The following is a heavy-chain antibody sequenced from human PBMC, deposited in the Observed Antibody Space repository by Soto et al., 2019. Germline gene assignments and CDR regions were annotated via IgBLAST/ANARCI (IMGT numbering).Heavy chain of an antibody. CDR2: ISVHNGKT. J-gene: IGHJ5*02. Sequence: ASVKVSCKASGYSSSNYGISWLRQAPGQGLEWMGWISVHNGKTEYAEKYMGRVTVTTDKSSNTAYLELRSLTSDDTALYFCARELGILTSMGRFDPWGQGTLVTVPQ. V-gene: IGHV1-18*01. D-gene: IGHD2-21*01. CDR3: ARELGILTSMGRFDP. CDR1: GYSSSNYG.